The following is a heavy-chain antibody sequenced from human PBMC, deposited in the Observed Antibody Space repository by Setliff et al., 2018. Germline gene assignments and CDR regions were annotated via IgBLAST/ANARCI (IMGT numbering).Heavy chain of an antibody. CDR3: ARSSAPIKRDYMDV. Sequence: GGSLRLSCAASGFTFSGYEMNWVRQAPGKGLEWVANIKQGGSEKYYGDSVKGRFTISRDNAKHSLYLQMNSLRTDDAAVYYCARSSAPIKRDYMDVWGKGTTVTVSS. J-gene: IGHJ6*03. V-gene: IGHV3-7*01. CDR2: IKQGGSEK. CDR1: GFTFSGYE. D-gene: IGHD1-20*01.